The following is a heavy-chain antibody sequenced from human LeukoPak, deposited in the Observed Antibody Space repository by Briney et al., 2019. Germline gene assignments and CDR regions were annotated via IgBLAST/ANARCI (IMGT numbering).Heavy chain of an antibody. CDR2: IIPIFGTA. D-gene: IGHD3-16*02. J-gene: IGHJ4*02. V-gene: IGHV1-69*13. CDR1: GGTFSSYA. Sequence: SVKVSCKASGGTFSSYAISWVRQAPGQGLEWMGGIIPIFGTANYAQKFQGRVTITADESTSTAYMELSSLRSEDTAVYYCARAGVLRFLDDVWGSYRYAGFDYWGQGTLVTVSS. CDR3: ARAGVLRFLDDVWGSYRYAGFDY.